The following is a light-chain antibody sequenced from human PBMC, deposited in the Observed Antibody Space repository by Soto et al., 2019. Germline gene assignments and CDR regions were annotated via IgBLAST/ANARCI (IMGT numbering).Light chain of an antibody. V-gene: IGLV2-23*01. J-gene: IGLJ3*02. Sequence: QSALTQSASVSGSPGQSITISCTGTSSEIGTYSVVSWYQQHPGKAPKLLIYEGTKRPSGVSNRFSASESGNTASLTISGLQAEDEADYYCHSYARSTLVFGGGTKLTVL. CDR2: EGT. CDR1: SSEIGTYSV. CDR3: HSYARSTLV.